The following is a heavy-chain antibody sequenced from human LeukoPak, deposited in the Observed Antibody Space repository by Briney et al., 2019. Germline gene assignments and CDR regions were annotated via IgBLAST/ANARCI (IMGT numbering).Heavy chain of an antibody. Sequence: GGSLTLSCAASGFSVSLNYMNWVRQAPGRGLEWVSILYSGSDTYYADSVQGRFTISRDSSKNMLFLHMNSLRAEDTAVYYCARVGDHFHWYLDLWGRGTLVTVSS. CDR1: GFSVSLNY. V-gene: IGHV3-53*01. D-gene: IGHD3-3*02. J-gene: IGHJ2*01. CDR3: ARVGDHFHWYLDL. CDR2: LYSGSDT.